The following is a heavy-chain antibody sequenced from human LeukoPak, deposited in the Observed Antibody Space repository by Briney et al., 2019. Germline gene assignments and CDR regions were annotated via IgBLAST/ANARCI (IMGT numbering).Heavy chain of an antibody. D-gene: IGHD3-16*01. V-gene: IGHV3-30*04. CDR3: ARVGLQVDY. CDR1: GFTFSSYA. CDR2: ISYDGSNK. J-gene: IGHJ4*02. Sequence: PGRSLRLSCAASGFTFSSYAMHWVRQAPGKGLEWVAVISYDGSNKYYADSVKGRFTISRDNSKNTLYLQMNSQRAEDTAVYYCARVGLQVDYWGQGTLVTVSS.